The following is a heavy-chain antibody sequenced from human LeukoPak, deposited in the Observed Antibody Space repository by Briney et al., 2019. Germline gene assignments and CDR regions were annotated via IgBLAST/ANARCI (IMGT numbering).Heavy chain of an antibody. D-gene: IGHD3-22*01. CDR3: AKDVDDSGGYLDY. CDR2: VSGDDST. J-gene: IGHJ4*02. V-gene: IGHV3-43*02. CDR1: GFTFDDYA. Sequence: GGSLRLSCAASGFTFDDYAMHWVRQAPGKGLEWVSLVSGDDSTYYADSVKGRFTISRDSRKSSLYLHMNSLRTEDTALYYCAKDVDDSGGYLDYWGQGTLVTVPS.